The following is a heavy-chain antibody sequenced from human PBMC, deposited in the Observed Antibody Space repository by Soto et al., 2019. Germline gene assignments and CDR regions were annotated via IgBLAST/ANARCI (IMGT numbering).Heavy chain of an antibody. J-gene: IGHJ4*02. CDR2: ISSSSSYI. D-gene: IGHD3-22*01. V-gene: IGHV3-21*01. CDR1: GFTFSSYS. Sequence: PGGSLRLSCAASGFTFSSYSMNWVRQAPGKGLEWVSSISSSSSYIYYADSVKGRFTISRDNAKNSLYLQMNSLRAEDTAVYYCARFPASRYLNYYDSSGYPYYFDYWGQGTLVTVSS. CDR3: ARFPASRYLNYYDSSGYPYYFDY.